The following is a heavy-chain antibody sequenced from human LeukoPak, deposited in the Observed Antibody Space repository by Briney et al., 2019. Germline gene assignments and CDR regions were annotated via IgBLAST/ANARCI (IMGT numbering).Heavy chain of an antibody. D-gene: IGHD6-19*01. Sequence: PGGSLSLSCATSGFPFTNAWMNWVRQSPGKGLEWVGHVKSKNDGGTTDYAAPVEGRFTISRDDSRNTVYLQMNSLKTEDTAVYYCTAVPRIPVAGMPSGGFWGQGTLVTVSS. J-gene: IGHJ4*02. V-gene: IGHV3-15*01. CDR1: GFPFTNAW. CDR3: TAVPRIPVAGMPSGGF. CDR2: VKSKNDGGTT.